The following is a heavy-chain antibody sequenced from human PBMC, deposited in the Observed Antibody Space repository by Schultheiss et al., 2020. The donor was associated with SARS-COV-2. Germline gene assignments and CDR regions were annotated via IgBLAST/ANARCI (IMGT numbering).Heavy chain of an antibody. V-gene: IGHV3-30*05. J-gene: IGHJ4*02. Sequence: GGSLRLSCAASGFTFSSYSMNWVRQAPGKGLEWVAVISYDGSNKYYADSVKGRFTISRDNSKNTLYLQMNSLRAEDTAVYYCARGGQWLARFLDYWGQGTLVTVSS. D-gene: IGHD6-19*01. CDR3: ARGGQWLARFLDY. CDR2: ISYDGSNK. CDR1: GFTFSSYS.